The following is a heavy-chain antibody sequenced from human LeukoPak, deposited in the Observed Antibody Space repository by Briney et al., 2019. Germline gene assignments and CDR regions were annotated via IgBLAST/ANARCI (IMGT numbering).Heavy chain of an antibody. CDR2: IPYDGSNT. CDR1: GFTFSCSS. Sequence: GGSLSLSCSGSGFTFSCSSMLWVRQAPGKGLEWVALIPYDGSNTYYADSMKGRFTNSRDNSKNTLYLQMNSLRAEDTAMYYCAKDIGYSMAHGFDPWGQGTLVTVSS. J-gene: IGHJ5*02. CDR3: AKDIGYSMAHGFDP. D-gene: IGHD3-22*01. V-gene: IGHV3-30*18.